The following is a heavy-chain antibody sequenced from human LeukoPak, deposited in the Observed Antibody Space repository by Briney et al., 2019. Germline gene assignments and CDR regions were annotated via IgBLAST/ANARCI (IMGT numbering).Heavy chain of an antibody. D-gene: IGHD3-22*01. CDR2: MNPNSGNT. V-gene: IGHV1-8*01. CDR1: GYTFTSYD. CDR3: AKRGVVIRVILVGFHKEAYYFDS. J-gene: IGHJ4*02. Sequence: ASVKVSCKASGYTFTSYDINWVRQATGQGLEWMGWMNPNSGNTGYAQKFQGGVTMTRNTSISTAYMELSSLRSEDTAVYFCAKRGVVIRVILVGFHKEAYYFDSWGQGALVTVSS.